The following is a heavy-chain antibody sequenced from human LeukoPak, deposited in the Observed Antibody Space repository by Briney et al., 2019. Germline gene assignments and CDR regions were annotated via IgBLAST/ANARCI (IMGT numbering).Heavy chain of an antibody. J-gene: IGHJ4*02. CDR1: GLTFSSYA. V-gene: IGHV3-23*01. Sequence: GGSLRLSCAASGLTFSSYAMSWVRQAPGKGLEWVSAISGSGGSTYYADSVKGRFTISRDNSKNTLYLQMNSLRAEDTAVYYCAKDSPLTQLLWFGELSLLFDYWGQGTLVTVSS. CDR3: AKDSPLTQLLWFGELSLLFDY. D-gene: IGHD3-10*01. CDR2: ISGSGGST.